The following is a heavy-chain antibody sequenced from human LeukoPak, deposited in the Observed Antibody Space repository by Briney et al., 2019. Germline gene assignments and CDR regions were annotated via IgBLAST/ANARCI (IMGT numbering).Heavy chain of an antibody. J-gene: IGHJ4*02. CDR1: GFTFSSYW. V-gene: IGHV3-74*01. CDR3: ARARRYYYDSFDY. Sequence: GGSLRLSCAASGFTFSSYWMHWVRQAPGEGLVWVSRISSDASSTSYADSVKGRFTISRDNAENTLFLQMNSLTAEDTAVYYCARARRYYYDSFDYWGQGTLVTISS. CDR2: ISSDASST. D-gene: IGHD3-22*01.